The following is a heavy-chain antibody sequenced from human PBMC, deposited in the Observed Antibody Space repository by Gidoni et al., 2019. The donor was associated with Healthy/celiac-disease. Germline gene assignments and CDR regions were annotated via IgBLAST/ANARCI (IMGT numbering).Heavy chain of an antibody. CDR3: ARGVREWFDP. Sequence: QVQLQESGPGLVKPSETLSLTCTVSGGSISSYYWSWIRQPPGKGLEWIGYIYYSGSTNYNPSLKSRVTISVDTSKNQFSLKLSSVTAADTAVYYWARGVREWFDPWGQGTLVTVSS. J-gene: IGHJ5*02. V-gene: IGHV4-59*08. CDR1: GGSISSYY. CDR2: IYYSGST. D-gene: IGHD3-10*01.